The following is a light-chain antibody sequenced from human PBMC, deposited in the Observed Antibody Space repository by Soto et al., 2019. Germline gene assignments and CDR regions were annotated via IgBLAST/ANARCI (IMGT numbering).Light chain of an antibody. J-gene: IGKJ3*01. V-gene: IGKV2-24*01. Sequence: DIVMTQTPLSSPVTLGQAASISCRSSQSLVHSDGNTYLSWLQQRPGQPPRLLIYTTSHRFSGVPDRFSGSGAGTEFTLKISRVEAEDVGTYSCLAITQFPRVTFGPGTRVDIK. CDR2: TTS. CDR1: QSLVHSDGNTY. CDR3: LAITQFPRVT.